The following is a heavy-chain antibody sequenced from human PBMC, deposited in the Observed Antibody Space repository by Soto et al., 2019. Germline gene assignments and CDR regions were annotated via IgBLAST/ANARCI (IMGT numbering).Heavy chain of an antibody. Sequence: QLVQSGPEVKKPGTSVRVSCKTSGHTFSSYGFTWVRQAPGQGLEWMGWISAYNGNTNYAQKFQGRVTVTTDTSTSTAYMELRSLRSDDTAVYYCARALYCSGGSCYFDHWGQGTLVTVSS. V-gene: IGHV1-18*01. CDR2: ISAYNGNT. CDR1: GHTFSSYG. D-gene: IGHD2-15*01. CDR3: ARALYCSGGSCYFDH. J-gene: IGHJ4*02.